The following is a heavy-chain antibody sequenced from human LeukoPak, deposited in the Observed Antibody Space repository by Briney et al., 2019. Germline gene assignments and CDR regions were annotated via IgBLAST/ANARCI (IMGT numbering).Heavy chain of an antibody. CDR2: IYCSGST. CDR1: GGSISSSSYY. Sequence: PSETLSLTCTVSGGSISSSSYYWGWIRQPPGKGLEWIGSIYCSGSTYYNPSLKIRFTISVDTSKNQFSLKLSSVIAADTAVYYCARFRVGDYVWGSYRYEVGAFDIWGQGTMVTVSS. J-gene: IGHJ3*02. CDR3: ARFRVGDYVWGSYRYEVGAFDI. V-gene: IGHV4-39*01. D-gene: IGHD3-16*02.